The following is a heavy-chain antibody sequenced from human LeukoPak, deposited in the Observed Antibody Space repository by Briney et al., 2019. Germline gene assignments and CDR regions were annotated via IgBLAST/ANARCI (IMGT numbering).Heavy chain of an antibody. J-gene: IGHJ3*02. CDR3: ARDGSGYDDAFDI. Sequence: PGGSLRLSCAASGFTFSDYYMSWIRQAPGKGLEWVSYISSSNTIYYADSVKGRFTISRDNARNSLYLQMNSLRAEDTAVYYCARDGSGYDDAFDIWGQGTMVTVSS. CDR2: ISSSNTI. CDR1: GFTFSDYY. D-gene: IGHD3-10*01. V-gene: IGHV3-69-1*01.